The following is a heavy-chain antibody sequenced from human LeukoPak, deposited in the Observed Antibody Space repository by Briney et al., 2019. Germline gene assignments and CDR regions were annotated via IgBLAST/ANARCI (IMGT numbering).Heavy chain of an antibody. CDR2: SSGSGGTT. CDR1: GFTFSSYG. D-gene: IGHD4-17*01. Sequence: PGGSLRLSCAASGFTFSSYGMSWVRQAPEKGLEWVSTSSGSGGTTYYADSVKGRFTISRDNAKNSLYLQMNSLRAEDTAVYYCARATVTKSVRTQTNDAFDIWGQGTMVTVSS. V-gene: IGHV3-23*01. CDR3: ARATVTKSVRTQTNDAFDI. J-gene: IGHJ3*02.